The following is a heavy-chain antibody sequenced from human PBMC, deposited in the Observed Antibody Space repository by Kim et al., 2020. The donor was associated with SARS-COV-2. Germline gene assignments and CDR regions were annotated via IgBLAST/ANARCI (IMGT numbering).Heavy chain of an antibody. D-gene: IGHD2-2*01. CDR2: INPNSGGT. Sequence: ASVKVSCKASGYTFTGYYMHWVRQAPGQGLEWMGWINPNSGGTNYAQKFQGRVTMTRDTSISTAYMELSRLRSDDTAVYYCAKAHILKTSTAEDYYYGMDVWGQGTTVTVSS. CDR1: GYTFTGYY. V-gene: IGHV1-2*02. CDR3: AKAHILKTSTAEDYYYGMDV. J-gene: IGHJ6*02.